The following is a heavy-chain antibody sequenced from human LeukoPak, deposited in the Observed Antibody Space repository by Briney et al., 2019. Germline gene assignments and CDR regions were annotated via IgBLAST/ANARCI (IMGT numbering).Heavy chain of an antibody. CDR3: ARDLHYGSGSRYYYYMDV. CDR2: IYSGGST. V-gene: IGHV3-66*01. J-gene: IGHJ6*03. CDR1: GFTVSSNY. D-gene: IGHD3-10*01. Sequence: GETLRLSCAASGFTVSSNYMSWVRQAPGKGLEWVSVIYSGGSTYYADSVKGRFTISRDNSKNTLYLQMNSLRAEDTAVYYCARDLHYGSGSRYYYYMDVWGKGTTVTISS.